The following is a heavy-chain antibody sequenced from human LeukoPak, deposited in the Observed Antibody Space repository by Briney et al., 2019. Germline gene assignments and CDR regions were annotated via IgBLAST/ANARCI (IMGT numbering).Heavy chain of an antibody. D-gene: IGHD1-14*01. CDR3: ARARYQVRHFDY. CDR2: INHSGST. Sequence: PSETLSLTCAVYGGSFSGYYWSWIRQPPGKGLEWIGEINHSGSTNYNPSLKSRVTISVDTSKNQFSLKLSSVTAADTAVYYRARARYQVRHFDYWGQGTLVTVSS. CDR1: GGSFSGYY. J-gene: IGHJ4*02. V-gene: IGHV4-34*01.